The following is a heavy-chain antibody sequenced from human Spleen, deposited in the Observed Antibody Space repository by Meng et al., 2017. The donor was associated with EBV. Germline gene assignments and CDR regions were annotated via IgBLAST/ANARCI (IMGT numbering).Heavy chain of an antibody. J-gene: IGHJ4*02. CDR3: ASESGRGYTPDY. CDR1: GGPFRNYA. D-gene: IGHD3-10*01. V-gene: IGHV1-69*01. Sequence: QGQLVQFAAEVKKPGSSVKVSCKTSGGPFRNYAISWVRQAPGQGLEWLGGFLPTLGAPNYAQKFHGRVSITADESTSTHYMDLSSLRSEDTAVYYCASESGRGYTPDYWGQGTLVTVSS. CDR2: FLPTLGAP.